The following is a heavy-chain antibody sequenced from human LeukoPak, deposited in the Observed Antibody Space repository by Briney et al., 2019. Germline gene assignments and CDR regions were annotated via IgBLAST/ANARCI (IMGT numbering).Heavy chain of an antibody. Sequence: ASVKVSCKASGYTFTGYYMHWVRQAPGQGLEWMGWINPNSGGTNYAQKFQGRVTMTRDTSISTAYMELSRLRSDDTAVYYCARAGALGYCSGGSCVAFDIWGQGTMVTVSS. CDR3: ARAGALGYCSGGSCVAFDI. J-gene: IGHJ3*02. V-gene: IGHV1-2*02. D-gene: IGHD2-15*01. CDR2: INPNSGGT. CDR1: GYTFTGYY.